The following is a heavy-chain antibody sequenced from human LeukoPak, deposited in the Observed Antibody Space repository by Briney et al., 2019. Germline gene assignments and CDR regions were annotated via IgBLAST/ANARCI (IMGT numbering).Heavy chain of an antibody. V-gene: IGHV4-39*07. CDR2: IYYSGST. J-gene: IGHJ5*02. Sequence: PSETLSLTCTVSGGSISSSSYYWGWIRQPPGKGLEWIGSIYYSGSTYYNPSLKSRVTISVDTSKNQFSLKLSSVTAADTAVYYCARRRYTYYYGSGSTNWFDPWGQGTLVTVSS. CDR1: GGSISSSSYY. CDR3: ARRRYTYYYGSGSTNWFDP. D-gene: IGHD3-10*01.